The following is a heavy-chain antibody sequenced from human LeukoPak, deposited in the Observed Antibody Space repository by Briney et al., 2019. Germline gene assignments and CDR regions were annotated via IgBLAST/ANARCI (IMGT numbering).Heavy chain of an antibody. V-gene: IGHV3-23*01. Sequence: GGSLRLSCAASGFPFSSYAMSWVRPAPGKGLEWVSAISGSGGSTYYADSVKGRFTISRDNSKNTLYLQMNSLRAEDTAVYYWAKDHFRSPFLKSDVFRYWGQGTLVTVSS. CDR3: AKDHFRSPFLKSDVFRY. CDR1: GFPFSSYA. CDR2: ISGSGGST. D-gene: IGHD3-10*02. J-gene: IGHJ4*02.